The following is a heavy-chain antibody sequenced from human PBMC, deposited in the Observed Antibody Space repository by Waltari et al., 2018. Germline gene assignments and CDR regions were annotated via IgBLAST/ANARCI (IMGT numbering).Heavy chain of an antibody. CDR1: GYTFTGYY. Sequence: QVQLVQSGAEVKKPGASVKVSCKASGYTFTGYYIHWERQAPGQGLEWMGRINPNSGGTNYAQKFQGRVTMTRDTSISTAYMELSRLRSDDTAVYYCARAVVVPDEAFDIWGQGTMVTVSS. V-gene: IGHV1-2*06. D-gene: IGHD3-22*01. CDR2: INPNSGGT. J-gene: IGHJ3*02. CDR3: ARAVVVPDEAFDI.